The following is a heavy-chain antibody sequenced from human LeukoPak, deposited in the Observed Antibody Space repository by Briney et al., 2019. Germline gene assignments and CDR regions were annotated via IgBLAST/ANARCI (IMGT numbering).Heavy chain of an antibody. J-gene: IGHJ5*02. CDR2: ISYDGSNK. D-gene: IGHD3-10*01. Sequence: GWSLRLSCAASGFTFSSYAMHWVRQAPGKGLEWVAVISYDGSNKYYADSVKGRFTISRDNSKNTLYLQMNSLRAEDTAVYYCARELLGITMVRGSQVFFNWFDPWGQGTLVTVSS. CDR3: ARELLGITMVRGSQVFFNWFDP. V-gene: IGHV3-30-3*01. CDR1: GFTFSSYA.